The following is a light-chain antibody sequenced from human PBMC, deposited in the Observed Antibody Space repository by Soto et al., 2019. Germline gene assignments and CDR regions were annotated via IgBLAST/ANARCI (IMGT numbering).Light chain of an antibody. CDR3: PVYGRAPWR. J-gene: IGKJ1*01. V-gene: IGKV3-20*01. Sequence: LTQSPCTLSLKPGERATRSCRASQSVGGIYLAWFKQKPGQTPRVIFYGASSRATGISDRFSARGSGTEFTLTISRLEPEDFEVDYCPVYGRAPWRFGQGTKVDIK. CDR1: QSVGGIY. CDR2: GAS.